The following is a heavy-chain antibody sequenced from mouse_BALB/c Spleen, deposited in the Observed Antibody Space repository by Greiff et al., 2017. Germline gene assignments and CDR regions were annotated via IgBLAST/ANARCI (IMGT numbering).Heavy chain of an antibody. CDR2: ISYSGST. CDR1: GYSITSDYA. D-gene: IGHD2-3*01. V-gene: IGHV3-2*02. J-gene: IGHJ4*01. Sequence: EVQLQQSGPGLVKPSQSLSLTCTVTGYSITSDYAWNWIRQFPGNKLEWMGYISYSGSTSYNPSLKSRISITRDTSKNQFFLQLNSVTTEDTATYYCARGWLLKNYAMDYWGQGTSVTVSS. CDR3: ARGWLLKNYAMDY.